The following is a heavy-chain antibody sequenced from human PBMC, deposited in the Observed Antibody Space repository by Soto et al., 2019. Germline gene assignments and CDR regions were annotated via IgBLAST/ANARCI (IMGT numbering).Heavy chain of an antibody. CDR2: INAGNGDT. V-gene: IGHV1-3*01. Sequence: QVQLVQSGAEVKKSGASVKVSCEASGYIFTDYTIHWVRQAPGQRLELMGWINAGNGDTKYSHQFQGRVTFSRETSASTVYMELSSLRSEDTAVYYCAREGLVRGVLRGIRFDPWGQGTLVTVSS. CDR1: GYIFTDYT. J-gene: IGHJ5*02. CDR3: AREGLVRGVLRGIRFDP. D-gene: IGHD3-10*01.